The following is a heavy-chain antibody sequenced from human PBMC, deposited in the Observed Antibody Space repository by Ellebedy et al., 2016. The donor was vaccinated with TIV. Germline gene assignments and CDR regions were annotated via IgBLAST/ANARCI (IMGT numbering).Heavy chain of an antibody. Sequence: GGSLRLSXAASGFTFSRSWMSWVRQAPGRGLEWVANIKPDGSRKYYVDSVRGRFTMSRDNAENSLYLLMNSLRAEDTAVYFCARPGCSGGTCYPDWGQGTLVTVSS. CDR3: ARPGCSGGTCYPD. D-gene: IGHD2-15*01. CDR1: GFTFSRSW. V-gene: IGHV3-7*03. J-gene: IGHJ4*02. CDR2: IKPDGSRK.